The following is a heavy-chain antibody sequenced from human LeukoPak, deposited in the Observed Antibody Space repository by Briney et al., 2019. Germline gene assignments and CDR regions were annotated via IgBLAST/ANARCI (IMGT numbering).Heavy chain of an antibody. CDR2: INPNSGGT. D-gene: IGHD6-19*01. J-gene: IGHJ3*02. CDR1: GYTFTGYY. Sequence: ASVKVSCKASGYTFTGYYIHWVRQAPGQGFEWMGWINPNSGGTNYAQKFQGRVTMTRDTSISTAYMELSRLRSDDTAVYYCAKVMGSGQWLVEREDFDIWGQGTMVTVSS. CDR3: AKVMGSGQWLVEREDFDI. V-gene: IGHV1-2*02.